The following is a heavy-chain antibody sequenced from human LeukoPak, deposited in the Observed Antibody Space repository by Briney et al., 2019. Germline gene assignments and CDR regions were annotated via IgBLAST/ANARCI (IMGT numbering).Heavy chain of an antibody. Sequence: GGSLRLSCAASGFTFNSYEMNWVRQAPGKGLEWVSYISSSGSTIYYADSVKGRFTISRDNAKNSLYLQMNSLRAEDTAVYYCARLHDYYDSRDYWGQGTLVTVSS. J-gene: IGHJ4*02. CDR2: ISSSGSTI. D-gene: IGHD3-22*01. CDR3: ARLHDYYDSRDY. V-gene: IGHV3-48*03. CDR1: GFTFNSYE.